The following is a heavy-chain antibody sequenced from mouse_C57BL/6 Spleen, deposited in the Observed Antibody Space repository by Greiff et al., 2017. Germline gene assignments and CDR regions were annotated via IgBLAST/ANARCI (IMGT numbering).Heavy chain of an antibody. CDR3: ASTGTRSYYYAMDY. J-gene: IGHJ4*01. D-gene: IGHD4-1*01. Sequence: QVQLQQSGAELVKPGASVKISCKASGYAFSSYWMNWVKQRPGKGLEWIGQIYPGDGDTNYNGKFKGKATLTADKSSSTAYMQLSSLTSEDSAVYFCASTGTRSYYYAMDYWGQGTSVTVSS. CDR1: GYAFSSYW. V-gene: IGHV1-80*01. CDR2: IYPGDGDT.